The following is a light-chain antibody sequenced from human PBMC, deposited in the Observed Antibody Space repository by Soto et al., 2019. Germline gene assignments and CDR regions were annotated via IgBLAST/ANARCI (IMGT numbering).Light chain of an antibody. CDR1: SSDVGGYHY. CDR2: EVS. V-gene: IGLV2-14*01. Sequence: QSVLTQPASVSGSPGQSITISCTGTSSDVGGYHYVSWYQQHPGKAPKLMSYEVSNRPSGVSNRFSGSKSGNTATLTISGLQAEDEADYYCSSYTSSSTPVYVFGTGTKLTVL. J-gene: IGLJ1*01. CDR3: SSYTSSSTPVYV.